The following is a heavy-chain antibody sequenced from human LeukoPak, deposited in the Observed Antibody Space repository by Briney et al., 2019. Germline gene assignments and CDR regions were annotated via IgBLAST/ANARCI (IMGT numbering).Heavy chain of an antibody. V-gene: IGHV4-59*01. CDR1: GGSISSYY. CDR2: IYYSGST. J-gene: IGHJ4*02. Sequence: SETLSLTCTVSGGSISSYYWSWIRQPPGKGLEWIGYIYYSGSTNYNPSLKSRVTISVDTSKNQFSLKLSSVTAADTAVYYCARSSRYYDSSGYYYYFDYWGQGTLVTVSS. D-gene: IGHD3-22*01. CDR3: ARSSRYYDSSGYYYYFDY.